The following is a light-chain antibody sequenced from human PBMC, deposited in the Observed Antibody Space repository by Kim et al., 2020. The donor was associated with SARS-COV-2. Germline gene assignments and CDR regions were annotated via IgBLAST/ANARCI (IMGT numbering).Light chain of an antibody. V-gene: IGLV3-21*04. CDR2: YDS. Sequence: VAPGKTARITCGGNNIGSKRVHWYQQKPGRAPVLVIYYDSDRPSGIPERFSGSNSGNTATLTISRVEAGDEADYYCQVWDSSSGMVFGGGTQLTVL. J-gene: IGLJ2*01. CDR1: NIGSKR. CDR3: QVWDSSSGMV.